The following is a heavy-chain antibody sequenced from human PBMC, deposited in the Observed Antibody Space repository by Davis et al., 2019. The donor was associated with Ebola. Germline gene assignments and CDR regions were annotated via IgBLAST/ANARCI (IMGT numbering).Heavy chain of an antibody. J-gene: IGHJ4*02. D-gene: IGHD3-10*01. CDR2: ISYDGSNK. CDR3: ARDDHGSGSFVW. Sequence: PGGSLRLSCAASGFTFSNAWMSWVRQAPGKGLEWVAVISYDGSNKYYADSVKGRFTISRDNSKNTLYLQMNSLRAEDTAVYYCARDDHGSGSFVWWGQGTLVTVSS. CDR1: GFTFSNAW. V-gene: IGHV3-30-3*01.